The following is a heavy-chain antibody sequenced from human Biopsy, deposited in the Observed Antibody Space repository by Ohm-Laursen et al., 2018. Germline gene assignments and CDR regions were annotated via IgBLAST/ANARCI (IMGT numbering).Heavy chain of an antibody. J-gene: IGHJ4*02. CDR1: GFTLSSYY. CDR3: ARSLWPEDY. Sequence: SLRLSCAASGFTLSSYYMSWVRLAPGKGLEWVANINQDGSVKNYVDSVKGRFTISRDNAENSVYLQMSSLRSEDTAVYYCARSLWPEDYWGQGTLVTVSS. CDR2: INQDGSVK. D-gene: IGHD2-21*01. V-gene: IGHV3-7*01.